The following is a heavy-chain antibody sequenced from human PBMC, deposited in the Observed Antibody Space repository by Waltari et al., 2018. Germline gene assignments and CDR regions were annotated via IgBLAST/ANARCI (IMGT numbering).Heavy chain of an antibody. D-gene: IGHD6-19*01. Sequence: QLQLQESGPGLVKPSATLSLTCPLSGGPISSSSYYWGWIRQPPGKGLEWIGSIYYSGSTYYNPSLKSRVTISVDTSKNQFSLKLSSVTAADTAVYYCASYSSGWYLVAFDIWGQGTMVTVSS. CDR2: IYYSGST. CDR3: ASYSSGWYLVAFDI. J-gene: IGHJ3*02. V-gene: IGHV4-39*01. CDR1: GGPISSSSYY.